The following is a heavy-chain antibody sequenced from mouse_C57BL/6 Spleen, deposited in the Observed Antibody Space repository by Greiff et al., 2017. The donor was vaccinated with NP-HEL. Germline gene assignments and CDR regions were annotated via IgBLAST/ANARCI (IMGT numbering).Heavy chain of an antibody. Sequence: QVQLQQSGAELVKPGASVKISCTASGYAFSSYWMNWVQQRPGKGLEWIGQIYPGDGDTNYNGKFKGKATLTADKSSSTAYMQLSSLTSEDSAVYVCARCYYGSREDYWGKGTTLTVSS. V-gene: IGHV1-80*01. CDR3: ARCYYGSREDY. CDR1: GYAFSSYW. J-gene: IGHJ2*01. D-gene: IGHD1-1*01. CDR2: IYPGDGDT.